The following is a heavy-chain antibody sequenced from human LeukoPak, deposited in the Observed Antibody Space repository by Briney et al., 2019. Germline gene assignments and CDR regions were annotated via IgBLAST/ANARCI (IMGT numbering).Heavy chain of an antibody. Sequence: QPGGSLRLSCAVSGIIFSSYSMNWVRQAPGKRLEWVSYISSSGSTIYYADSVKGRFTISRDNVKNSLFLQLNSLRDEDTAVYYCARDEDAFGGQGTLVTVSS. CDR2: ISSSGSTI. CDR3: ARDEDAF. V-gene: IGHV3-48*02. CDR1: GIIFSSYS. J-gene: IGHJ4*02.